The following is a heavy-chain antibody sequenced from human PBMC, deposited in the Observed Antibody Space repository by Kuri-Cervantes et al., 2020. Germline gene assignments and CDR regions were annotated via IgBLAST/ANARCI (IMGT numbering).Heavy chain of an antibody. J-gene: IGHJ1*01. CDR2: INQSGTT. Sequence: ESLKISCAVYGGSFRTYYWAWIRQPPGKGLKWIGEINQSGTTNYNPSLKSRVAISIDTSKNQLSLKLNSVTAADTAVYYCARGGGGSYFRFWGQGTLVTVSS. D-gene: IGHD1-26*01. V-gene: IGHV4-34*01. CDR3: ARGGGGSYFRF. CDR1: GGSFRTYY.